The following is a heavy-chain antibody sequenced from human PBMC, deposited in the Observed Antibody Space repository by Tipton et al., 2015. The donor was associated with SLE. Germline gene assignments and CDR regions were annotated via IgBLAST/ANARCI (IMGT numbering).Heavy chain of an antibody. CDR1: GFTFRSYG. D-gene: IGHD3-22*01. Sequence: SLRLSCAASGFTFRSYGMSWVRQAPGKGLEWVSTISGSGGSTYYTDSVRGRFTISRDNSKNTLYLQMNSLRAEDTAIYYCVKGRPYYFESSGNYYGGDHWGQGTLVTVSS. CDR3: VKGRPYYFESSGNYYGGDH. CDR2: ISGSGGST. V-gene: IGHV3-23*01. J-gene: IGHJ4*02.